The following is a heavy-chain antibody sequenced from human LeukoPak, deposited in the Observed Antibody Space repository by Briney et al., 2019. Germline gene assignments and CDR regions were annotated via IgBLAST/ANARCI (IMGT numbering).Heavy chain of an antibody. D-gene: IGHD3-3*01. J-gene: IGHJ6*02. CDR2: MNPNSGNT. CDR3: ASWKARYYDFWSGYLGAWYYGMDV. V-gene: IGHV1-8*01. CDR1: GYTFTSYD. Sequence: ASVKVSCKASGYTFTSYDINWVRQATGQGLEWMGWMNPNSGNTGYAQKFQGRVTMTRNTSISTAYMELSSLRPEDTAVYYCASWKARYYDFWSGYLGAWYYGMDVWGQGTTVTVSS.